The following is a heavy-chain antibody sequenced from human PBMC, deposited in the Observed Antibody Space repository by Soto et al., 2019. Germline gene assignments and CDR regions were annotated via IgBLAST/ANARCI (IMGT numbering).Heavy chain of an antibody. CDR2: ISGYNGNT. CDR1: GYTFISYG. Sequence: QVQLVQSGGEVKQPGASVKVSCKASGYTFISYGFSWVRQAPGQGLEWMGWISGYNGNTDYAQKFQGRVVMTTDTSTSTAYMELGSLRADDTAVYYCVRDETYSSYYFDYWGQGTPVTVSS. D-gene: IGHD5-18*01. CDR3: VRDETYSSYYFDY. J-gene: IGHJ4*02. V-gene: IGHV1-18*01.